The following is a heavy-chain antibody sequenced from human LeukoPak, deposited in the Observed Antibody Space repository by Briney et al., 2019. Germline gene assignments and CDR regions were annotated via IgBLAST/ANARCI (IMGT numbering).Heavy chain of an antibody. CDR3: ASCGDYGDYWFDP. CDR2: IIPILGIA. J-gene: IGHJ5*02. Sequence: SVKVSCKASGGTFSSYAISWVRQAPGQGLEWMGRIIPILGIANYAQKLQGRVTITADKSTSTAYMELSNLRSEDTAVYYCASCGDYGDYWFDPWGQGTLVTVSS. D-gene: IGHD4-17*01. V-gene: IGHV1-69*04. CDR1: GGTFSSYA.